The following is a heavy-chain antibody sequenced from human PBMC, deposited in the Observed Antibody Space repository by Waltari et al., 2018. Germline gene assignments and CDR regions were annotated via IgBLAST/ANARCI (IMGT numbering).Heavy chain of an antibody. D-gene: IGHD1-26*01. CDR3: ARDSLEVGATGYSAFDI. J-gene: IGHJ3*02. CDR2: IIPSFGTA. Sequence: QVQLVQSGAEVKKPGSSVKVSCKASGGTFSSYAISWVRQAPGQGLEWMGGIIPSFGTANDAQKFQGRVTITADESTSTAYMELSSLRSEDTAVYYCARDSLEVGATGYSAFDIWGQGTMVTVSS. V-gene: IGHV1-69*01. CDR1: GGTFSSYA.